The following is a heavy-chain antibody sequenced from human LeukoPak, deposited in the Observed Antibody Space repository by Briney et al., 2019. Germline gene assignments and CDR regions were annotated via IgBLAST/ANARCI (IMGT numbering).Heavy chain of an antibody. Sequence: GGSLRLSCVASGFTFSISSMSWVRQAPGKGLEWVSYISSSSSSIYDADSVRGRFTISRDNAKNSLYLQMNSLRAEDTAVYYCLTILEATIDAFDIWGQGTMVTVSS. CDR3: LTILEATIDAFDI. CDR2: ISSSSSSI. CDR1: GFTFSISS. D-gene: IGHD1-26*01. V-gene: IGHV3-48*04. J-gene: IGHJ3*02.